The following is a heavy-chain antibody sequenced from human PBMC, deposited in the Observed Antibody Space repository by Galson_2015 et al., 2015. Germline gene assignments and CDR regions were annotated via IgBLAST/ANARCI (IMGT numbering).Heavy chain of an antibody. J-gene: IGHJ6*02. V-gene: IGHV1-46*01. CDR1: GYTFTSYY. CDR3: ARGTAAAGTGYGMDV. Sequence: SVKVSCKASGYTFTSYYMHWVRQAPGQGLEWMGIINPSGGSTSYAQKFQGRVTMTRDTSTSTVYMELNSLRFEDTAVYYCARGTAAAGTGYGMDVWGQGTTVTVSS. D-gene: IGHD6-13*01. CDR2: INPSGGST.